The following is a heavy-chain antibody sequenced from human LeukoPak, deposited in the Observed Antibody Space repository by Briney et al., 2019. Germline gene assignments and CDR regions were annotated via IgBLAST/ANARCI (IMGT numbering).Heavy chain of an antibody. Sequence: SETLSLTCTVSGGSISSYYWSWIWQPPGKGLEWIGYIYYSGSTNYNPSLKSRVTISVDTSKNQFSLKLSSVTAADTAVYYCARDVAASAYFDYWGQGTLVTVSS. D-gene: IGHD2-15*01. CDR1: GGSISSYY. V-gene: IGHV4-59*01. CDR3: ARDVAASAYFDY. CDR2: IYYSGST. J-gene: IGHJ4*02.